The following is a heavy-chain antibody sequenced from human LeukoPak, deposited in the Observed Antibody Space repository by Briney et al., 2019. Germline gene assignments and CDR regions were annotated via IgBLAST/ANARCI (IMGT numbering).Heavy chain of an antibody. CDR1: GGSISSFY. J-gene: IGHJ4*02. CDR2: IYYSGST. V-gene: IGHV4-39*07. D-gene: IGHD2-15*01. Sequence: SETLSLTCTVSGGSISSFYWGWIRQPPGKGLEWIGNIYYSGSTYYNPSLKSRVTISVDTSKNQFSLNLNSVTAADTAFYYCARDVGYFDYWGQGTLVTVS. CDR3: ARDVGYFDY.